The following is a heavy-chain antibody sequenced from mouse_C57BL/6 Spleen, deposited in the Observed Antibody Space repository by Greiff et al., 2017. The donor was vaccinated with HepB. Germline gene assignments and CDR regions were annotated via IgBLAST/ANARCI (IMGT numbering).Heavy chain of an antibody. CDR1: GFTFSSYA. Sequence: EVMLVESGGGLVKPGGSLKLSCAASGFTFSSYAMSWVRQTPEKRLEWVATISDGGSYTYYPDNVKGRFTISRDNAKNNLYLQMSHLKSEDTAMYYCARDRWDGLFDYWGQGTTLTVSS. V-gene: IGHV5-4*01. D-gene: IGHD2-3*01. CDR3: ARDRWDGLFDY. J-gene: IGHJ2*01. CDR2: ISDGGSYT.